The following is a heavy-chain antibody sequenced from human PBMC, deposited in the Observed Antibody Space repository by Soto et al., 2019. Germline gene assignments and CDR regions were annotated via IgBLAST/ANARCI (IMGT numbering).Heavy chain of an antibody. J-gene: IGHJ4*02. D-gene: IGHD3-10*01. Sequence: GGSLRLSCAASGFTFSSYGMHWVRQAPGKGLEWVAVISYDGSNKYYADSVKGRFTISRDNSKNTLYLQMNSLRAEDTAVYYCAKSASLIWFGEPPLTNYFDYWGQGTLVTVSS. CDR2: ISYDGSNK. CDR3: AKSASLIWFGEPPLTNYFDY. V-gene: IGHV3-30*18. CDR1: GFTFSSYG.